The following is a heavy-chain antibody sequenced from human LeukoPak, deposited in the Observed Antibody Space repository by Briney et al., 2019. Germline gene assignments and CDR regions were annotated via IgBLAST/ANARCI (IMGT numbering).Heavy chain of an antibody. CDR3: ASGRGTMGSSWDYYYYGMDV. CDR1: GYTLTELS. D-gene: IGHD6-13*01. Sequence: ASLNASCKASGYTLTELSMHRVRQAPGKGLEWMGGFDPEDGETIYAQKFQGRVTMTEDTSTETAYMELSSLRSEDTAVYYCASGRGTMGSSWDYYYYGMDVWGQGTTVTVSS. J-gene: IGHJ6*02. V-gene: IGHV1-24*01. CDR2: FDPEDGET.